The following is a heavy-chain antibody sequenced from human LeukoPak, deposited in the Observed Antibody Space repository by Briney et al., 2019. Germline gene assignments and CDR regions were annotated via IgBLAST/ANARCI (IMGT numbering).Heavy chain of an antibody. CDR1: GYTFSSYG. CDR2: ITSYRGNK. CDR3: AREVSNDRAYKYYYYGMDV. J-gene: IGHJ6*02. D-gene: IGHD5-12*01. Sequence: GASVKLSCEASGYTFSSYGIRWVRQAPGQGLEWMAWITSYRGNKNYAEKLQGRVTMTTDTSTSTCYLELRSLRSDDTAVYYCAREVSNDRAYKYYYYGMDVWGQGTTVTVSS. V-gene: IGHV1-18*01.